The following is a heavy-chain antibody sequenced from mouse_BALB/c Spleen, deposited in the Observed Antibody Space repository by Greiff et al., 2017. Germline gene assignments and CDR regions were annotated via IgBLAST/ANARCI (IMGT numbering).Heavy chain of an antibody. Sequence: DVHLVESGGGLVKPGGSLKLSCAASGFTFSDYYMYWVRQTPEKRLEWVATISDGGSYTYYPDSVKGRFTISRDNAKNNLYLQMSSLKSEDTAMYYCARDRDYYGNYGAYWGQGTLVTVSA. CDR2: ISDGGSYT. CDR1: GFTFSDYY. J-gene: IGHJ3*01. D-gene: IGHD2-1*01. V-gene: IGHV5-4*02. CDR3: ARDRDYYGNYGAY.